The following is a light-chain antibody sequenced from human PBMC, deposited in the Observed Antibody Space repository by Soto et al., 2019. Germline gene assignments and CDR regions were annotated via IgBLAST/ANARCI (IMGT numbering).Light chain of an antibody. J-gene: IGLJ3*02. CDR1: TGAVTSGYY. CDR2: SIN. V-gene: IGLV7-43*01. CDR3: LIYYDGDQV. Sequence: QAVVTQEPSLTVSPGETVTLTCASSTGAVTSGYYPNWFQQKPGQAPRPLIYSINNKHSWTPARFSGSLLGDKAALTLSGVQTEDEAEYYCLIYYDGDQVLGRGTK.